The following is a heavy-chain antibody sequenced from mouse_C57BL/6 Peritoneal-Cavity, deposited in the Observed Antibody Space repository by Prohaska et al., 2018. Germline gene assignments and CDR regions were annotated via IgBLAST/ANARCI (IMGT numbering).Heavy chain of an antibody. J-gene: IGHJ4*01. CDR1: GYTFTGYW. Sequence: QVQLQQSGAELMKPGASVQLSCEATGYTFTGYWIEWVKQRPGHGLEWIGEILNVSGSTNYNEKFKGKSTITADTYSNKAYKQHSSLTSEDEANYYCGRGSYSYYAMEYWGQGTSVTVSS. V-gene: IGHV1-9*01. CDR3: GRGSYSYYAMEY. D-gene: IGHD1-1*01. CDR2: ILNVSGST.